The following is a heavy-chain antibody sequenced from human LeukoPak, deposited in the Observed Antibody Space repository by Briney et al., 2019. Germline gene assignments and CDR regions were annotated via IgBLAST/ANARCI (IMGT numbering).Heavy chain of an antibody. D-gene: IGHD3-10*01. CDR1: GFTFSDYY. J-gene: IGHJ4*02. CDR2: ISSSVSTI. Sequence: GGSLRLSCAASGFTFSDYYMSWIRQAPGKGMEWDSYISSSVSTISYADSVKGRFTISRDNAKNSLYRQMNSLRAEDTAVYYCARDRSTGSGSYLFDYWGQGTLVTVSS. V-gene: IGHV3-11*01. CDR3: ARDRSTGSGSYLFDY.